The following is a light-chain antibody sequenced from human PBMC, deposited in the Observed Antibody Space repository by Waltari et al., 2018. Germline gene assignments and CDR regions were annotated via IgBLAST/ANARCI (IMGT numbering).Light chain of an antibody. CDR3: QQYDGEVLT. CDR2: GTS. Sequence: EIVLTQSPGTLSLSPGERATLSCRASQSVTSISLGWYLPKLCPTPRLLTYGTSTRATGIPDRFSGGGSGTDFTLTISRLEPEDFAVYYCQQYDGEVLTFGGGTKVEI. V-gene: IGKV3-20*01. J-gene: IGKJ4*01. CDR1: QSVTSIS.